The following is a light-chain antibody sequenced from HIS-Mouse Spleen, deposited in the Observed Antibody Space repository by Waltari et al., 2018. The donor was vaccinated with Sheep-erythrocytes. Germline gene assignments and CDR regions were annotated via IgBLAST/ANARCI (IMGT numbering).Light chain of an antibody. V-gene: IGKV3-20*01. J-gene: IGKJ1*01. CDR2: GAS. Sequence: EIVLTQSPGTLSLSPGERATLSCRASQSVSSSYFAWYQQKPGQAPRLLIYGASSRATGIPDRFSGSGSGTDFTLTISRLGPEDFAVYYCQQYGSSPWTFGQGTKVEIK. CDR3: QQYGSSPWT. CDR1: QSVSSSY.